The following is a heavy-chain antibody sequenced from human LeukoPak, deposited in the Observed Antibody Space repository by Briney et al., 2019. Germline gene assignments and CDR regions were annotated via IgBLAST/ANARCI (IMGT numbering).Heavy chain of an antibody. Sequence: GESLKISCKGSGYSFTSYWIGWMRQMPGKGLEWMGIIYPGDSDTRYSPSFQGQVTISADKSISTAYLQWSSLKASDTAMYYCARHNDRYSGYDESDYYYYYYMDVWGKGTTVTVSS. CDR3: ARHNDRYSGYDESDYYYYYYMDV. D-gene: IGHD5-12*01. J-gene: IGHJ6*03. CDR1: GYSFTSYW. V-gene: IGHV5-51*01. CDR2: IYPGDSDT.